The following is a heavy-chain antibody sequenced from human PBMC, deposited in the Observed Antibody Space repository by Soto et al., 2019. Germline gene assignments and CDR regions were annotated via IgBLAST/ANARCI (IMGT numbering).Heavy chain of an antibody. CDR3: AKGRVYGPYYYGMDV. V-gene: IGHV3-30*18. CDR1: GFTFSSYG. CDR2: ISYDGSNK. D-gene: IGHD3-10*01. Sequence: QVQLVESGGGVVQPGRSLRLSCAASGFTFSSYGMHWVRQAPGKGLEWVAVISYDGSNKYYADSVKGRFTISRDNSKNTLYLQMTSLRAEDTAVYYCAKGRVYGPYYYGMDVWGQGTTVTVSS. J-gene: IGHJ6*02.